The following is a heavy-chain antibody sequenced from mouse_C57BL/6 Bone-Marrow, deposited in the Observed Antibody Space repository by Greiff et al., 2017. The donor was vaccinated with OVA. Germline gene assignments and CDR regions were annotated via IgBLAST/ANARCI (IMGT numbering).Heavy chain of an antibody. CDR1: GYTFTDYE. Sequence: VQLQQSGAELVRPGASVTLSCKASGYTFTDYEMHWVKQTPVHGLEWIGAIDPETGGTAYNQKFKGKAILTADKSSSTAYMELRSLTSEDSAVYDCTREFGSSSEGFAYWGQGTLVTVSA. CDR2: IDPETGGT. J-gene: IGHJ3*01. CDR3: TREFGSSSEGFAY. D-gene: IGHD1-1*01. V-gene: IGHV1-15*01.